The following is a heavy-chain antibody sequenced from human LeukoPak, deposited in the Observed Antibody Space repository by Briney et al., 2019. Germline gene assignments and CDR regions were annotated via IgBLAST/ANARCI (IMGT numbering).Heavy chain of an antibody. J-gene: IGHJ6*02. CDR1: GFTFSSYA. Sequence: PGGSLRLSCAASGFTFSSYAMSWVRQAPGKGLEWVSAISGSGGSTYYADSVKGRFTISRDNSKNTLYLQMNSLRAEDTAVYSCAKSDSGWTYYYYGMDVWGQGTTVTVSS. CDR3: AKSDSGWTYYYYGMDV. CDR2: ISGSGGST. V-gene: IGHV3-23*01. D-gene: IGHD6-19*01.